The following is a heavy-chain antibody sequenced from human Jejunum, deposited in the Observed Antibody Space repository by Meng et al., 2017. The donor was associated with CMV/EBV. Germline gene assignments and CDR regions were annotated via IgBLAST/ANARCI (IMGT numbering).Heavy chain of an antibody. Sequence: CKTSGYTFPHYWIAWVRQMPGKGLEWMGIINPSDSHTRYNPSFQGLVTISADRSINTAYLQWSSLKASDTAMYYCARSYVYNYPSDYWGQGTLVTVSS. D-gene: IGHD5-24*01. V-gene: IGHV5-51*01. CDR3: ARSYVYNYPSDY. J-gene: IGHJ4*02. CDR2: INPSDSHT. CDR1: GYTFPHYW.